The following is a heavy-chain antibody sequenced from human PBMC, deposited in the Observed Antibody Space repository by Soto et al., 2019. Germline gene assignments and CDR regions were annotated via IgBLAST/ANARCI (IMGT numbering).Heavy chain of an antibody. D-gene: IGHD7-27*01. J-gene: IGHJ4*02. V-gene: IGHV4-59*11. CDR3: TRANWYSEY. CDR2: IYYNGNT. Sequence: QVQLQESGPGLVKPSETLSLTCTVSGGSISNHYWSWIRQPPGKGLEWIGYIYYNGNTNYNPSLKSRVTMSVGTSKNQISLNLSSVTAADTAVYYCTRANWYSEYWGQGTLVTVSS. CDR1: GGSISNHY.